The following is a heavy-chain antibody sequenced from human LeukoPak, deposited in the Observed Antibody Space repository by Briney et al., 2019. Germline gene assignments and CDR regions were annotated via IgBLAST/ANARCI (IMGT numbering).Heavy chain of an antibody. D-gene: IGHD4-17*01. J-gene: IGHJ3*02. V-gene: IGHV4-34*01. Sequence: SETLSLTCAVYGGSFSGYYWSWIRQPPGKGLEWIGEINHSGSTNYNPSLKSRVTISVDTSKNQFSLKLSSVTAADTAVYYCARGSTTVTPDAFDIWGQGTMVTVSS. CDR1: GGSFSGYY. CDR2: INHSGST. CDR3: ARGSTTVTPDAFDI.